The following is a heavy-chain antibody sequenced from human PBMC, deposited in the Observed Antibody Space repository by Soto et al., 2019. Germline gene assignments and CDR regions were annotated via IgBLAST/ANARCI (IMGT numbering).Heavy chain of an antibody. CDR1: GGTFSSYA. J-gene: IGHJ4*02. V-gene: IGHV1-69*13. CDR3: AGSYSSSSPYYFDY. D-gene: IGHD6-6*01. CDR2: IIPIFGTA. Sequence: GASVKVSCKASGGTFSSYAISWVRQAPGQGLEWMGGIIPIFGTANYAQKFQGRVTITADESTSTAYMELSSLRSEDTAVYYCAGSYSSSSPYYFDYWGQGTLVTVSS.